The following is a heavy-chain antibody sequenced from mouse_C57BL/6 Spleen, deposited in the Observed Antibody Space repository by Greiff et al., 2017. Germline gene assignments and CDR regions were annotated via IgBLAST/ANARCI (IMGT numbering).Heavy chain of an antibody. CDR3: ERGDISNGY. CDR2: IDPSDSYT. CDR1: GYTFTSYW. Sequence: QVQLQQPGAELVKPGASVKLSCKASGYTFTSYWMQWVKQRPGQGLEWIGEIDPSDSYTNYNQKFKGKATLTVDTSSSTAYMQLSSLTSEDSAVYHCERGDISNGYWGQGTTLTVSS. J-gene: IGHJ2*01. D-gene: IGHD2-5*01. V-gene: IGHV1-50*01.